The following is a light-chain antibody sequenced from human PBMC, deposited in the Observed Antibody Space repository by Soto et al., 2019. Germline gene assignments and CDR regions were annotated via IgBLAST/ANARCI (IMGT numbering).Light chain of an antibody. CDR3: QQRSSWPRT. CDR2: DAS. Sequence: EIVLTQSPATLSLSPGERATLSCRASQSVSSYLAWYQQKPGQAPRLLIYDASNRATGIPARFSGSGSGTDFTLTISSLEPEDFAIYYCQQRSSWPRTFGRGTKVDIK. CDR1: QSVSSY. V-gene: IGKV3-11*01. J-gene: IGKJ1*01.